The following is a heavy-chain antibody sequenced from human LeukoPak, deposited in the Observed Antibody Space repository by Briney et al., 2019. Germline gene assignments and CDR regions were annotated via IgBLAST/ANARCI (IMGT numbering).Heavy chain of an antibody. D-gene: IGHD4-11*01. CDR3: VRLYDDYTNGHFDS. CDR2: ISSSSSSYI. J-gene: IGHJ4*02. Sequence: GGSLRLSCAASGFTFSSYSMNWVRQAPGKGLEWVSSISSSSSSYIYYADSVKGRFTISRDNAKNSLYLQLNSLRAEDTAVYYCVRLYDDYTNGHFDSWGQGTLVTVSS. V-gene: IGHV3-21*01. CDR1: GFTFSSYS.